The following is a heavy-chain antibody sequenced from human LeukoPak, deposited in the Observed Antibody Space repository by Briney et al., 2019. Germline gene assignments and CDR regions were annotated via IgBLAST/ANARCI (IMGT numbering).Heavy chain of an antibody. CDR2: IKQDGSEK. V-gene: IGHV3-7*01. D-gene: IGHD6-19*01. Sequence: GGSLRLSCAASGFTFSSYWMSWVRQAPGKGLEWVANIKQDGSEKYYVDSVKGRFTISRDNAKNSLYLQMNSLRAEDTAVYYCASDTGSGWYYFDYWGQGTLVTVSS. CDR3: ASDTGSGWYYFDY. J-gene: IGHJ4*02. CDR1: GFTFSSYW.